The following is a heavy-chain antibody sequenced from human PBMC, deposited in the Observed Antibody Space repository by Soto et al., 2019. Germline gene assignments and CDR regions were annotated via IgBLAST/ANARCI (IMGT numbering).Heavy chain of an antibody. CDR2: IKSKTDGGTT. D-gene: IGHD4-17*01. J-gene: IGHJ3*02. V-gene: IGHV3-15*07. CDR1: GFTFSNAW. Sequence: GGSLRLSCAASGFTFSNAWMNWVRQAPGKGLEWVGRIKSKTDGGTTDYAAPVKGRFTISRDDSKNTLYLQMNSLKTEDTAVYYCTTGLLRSGRAFDIWGQGTMVTVSS. CDR3: TTGLLRSGRAFDI.